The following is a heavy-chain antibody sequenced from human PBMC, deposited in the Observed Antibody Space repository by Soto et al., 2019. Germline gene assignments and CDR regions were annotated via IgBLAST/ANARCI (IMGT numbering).Heavy chain of an antibody. J-gene: IGHJ6*03. D-gene: IGHD3-3*01. Sequence: EVQLVESGGGLVKPGGSLRLSCAASGFDSSSYSMNWVRQAPGKGLEWVSSINEDSSYIYYAHSLRGRFTISRDNAKESPYLQMNSLRAEATAVYYCVRDFGWYFRSGYMDVWGVGATVTVSS. CDR2: INEDSSYI. CDR1: GFDSSSYS. CDR3: VRDFGWYFRSGYMDV. V-gene: IGHV3-21*02.